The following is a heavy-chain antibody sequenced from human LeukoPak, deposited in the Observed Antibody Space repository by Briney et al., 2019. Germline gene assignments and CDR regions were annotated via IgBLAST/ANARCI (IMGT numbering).Heavy chain of an antibody. CDR3: AREHLLTVTREIDY. D-gene: IGHD4-17*01. V-gene: IGHV4-38-2*02. CDR1: GYSISSGYY. Sequence: PSETLSLTCAVSGYSISSGYYWGWIRQPPGKGLEWIGSIYHSGSTYYNPSLKSRVTISVDTSKNQFSLKLSSVTAADTAVYYRAREHLLTVTREIDYWGQGTLVTVSS. J-gene: IGHJ4*02. CDR2: IYHSGST.